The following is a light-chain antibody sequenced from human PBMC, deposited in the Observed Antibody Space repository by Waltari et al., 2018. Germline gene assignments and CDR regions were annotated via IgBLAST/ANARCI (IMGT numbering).Light chain of an antibody. J-gene: IGKJ3*01. Sequence: DVVVTQSPDSLPVSLGERATINCKSSPSLVYNSESSNSLAWYQQKPGQPPKLLIYGASTRACGVPARFSGSGSGTDFTLTISSLQAEDVAAYYCQQYYSTPSTFGPGTKVDIK. V-gene: IGKV4-1*01. CDR1: PSLVYNSESSNS. CDR2: GAS. CDR3: QQYYSTPST.